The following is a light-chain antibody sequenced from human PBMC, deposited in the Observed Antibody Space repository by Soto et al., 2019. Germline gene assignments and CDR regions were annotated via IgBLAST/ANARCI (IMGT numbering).Light chain of an antibody. Sequence: QSALTQPPSASGSPGQSVTISCTGTSSDVGGYNFVSWYQQHPGKAPKLMIYEVSERPSGVPDRFSGSKSGNTASLTVSGXXXXXXXXXYCSSYAGSNIVVFGGGTKL. CDR3: SSYAGSNIVV. CDR1: SSDVGGYNF. J-gene: IGLJ2*01. V-gene: IGLV2-8*01. CDR2: EVS.